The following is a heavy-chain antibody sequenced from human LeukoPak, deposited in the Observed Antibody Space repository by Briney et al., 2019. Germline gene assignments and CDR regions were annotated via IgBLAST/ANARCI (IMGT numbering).Heavy chain of an antibody. CDR2: ISSSGSTI. Sequence: PGGSLRLSCAASGFTFRSYEMNWVRQAPGKGLEWVSYISSSGSTIYYADSVKGRFTISRDNAKNSLYLQMNSLRAEDTAVYYCAGAHYYDSSGLDYWGQGTLVTVSS. CDR3: AGAHYYDSSGLDY. J-gene: IGHJ4*02. CDR1: GFTFRSYE. V-gene: IGHV3-48*03. D-gene: IGHD3-22*01.